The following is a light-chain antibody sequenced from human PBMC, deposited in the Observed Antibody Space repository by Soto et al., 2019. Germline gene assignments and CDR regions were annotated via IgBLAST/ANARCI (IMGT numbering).Light chain of an antibody. CDR1: SSNIGSNT. CDR3: AAWDDSLNGVV. V-gene: IGLV1-44*01. J-gene: IGLJ2*01. CDR2: SNN. Sequence: QSVLTQPPSASGTPGQRVTIACSRSSSNIGSNTVNWYQQLPGTAPKVLIYSNNQRPSGVPDRFSGSKSATSASLAISGLQSDDEAEYYCAAWDDSLNGVVFGGGTKLTVL.